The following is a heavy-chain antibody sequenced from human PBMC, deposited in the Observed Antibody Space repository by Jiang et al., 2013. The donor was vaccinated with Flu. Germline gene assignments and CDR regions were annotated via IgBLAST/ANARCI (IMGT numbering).Heavy chain of an antibody. D-gene: IGHD5-12*01. CDR2: IYYSGST. CDR3: ARDRALGEWLRGHPYYYMDV. J-gene: IGHJ6*03. Sequence: EWIGYIYYSGSTNYNPSLKSRVTISVDTSKNQFSLKLSSVTAADTAVYYCARDRALGEWLRGHPYYYMDVWGKGTTVTVSS. V-gene: IGHV4-59*01.